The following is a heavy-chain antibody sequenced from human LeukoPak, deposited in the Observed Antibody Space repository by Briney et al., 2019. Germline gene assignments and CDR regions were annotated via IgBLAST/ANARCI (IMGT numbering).Heavy chain of an antibody. CDR2: IYYSGST. Sequence: SQTLSLTCTVSGGSISSGTYYWTWIRQHPGKGLEWIGYIYYSGSTHYNPSLKSRVTITSDMAQSQFSLKLNSVTAADTAMYYCARVFRGDFYMYVWGKGTTVTVSS. CDR1: GGSISSGTYY. CDR3: ARVFRGDFYMYV. D-gene: IGHD2-21*01. J-gene: IGHJ6*03. V-gene: IGHV4-31*03.